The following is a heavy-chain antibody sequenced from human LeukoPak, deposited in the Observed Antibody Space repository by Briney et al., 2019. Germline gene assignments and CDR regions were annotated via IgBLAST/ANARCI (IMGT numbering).Heavy chain of an antibody. V-gene: IGHV3-23*01. CDR2: ISFIVGST. CDR3: AKEGDFHSRGYENY. Sequence: GGSLRLSCAASGSGFTFNNYWMHWVRQAPGKGLEWVSAISFIVGSTYYADSVKGRFTISRDNSKNTLFLQMNSLRVEDTAVYYCAKEGDFHSRGYENYWGQGTLVTVSS. CDR1: GSGFTFNNYW. D-gene: IGHD3-22*01. J-gene: IGHJ4*02.